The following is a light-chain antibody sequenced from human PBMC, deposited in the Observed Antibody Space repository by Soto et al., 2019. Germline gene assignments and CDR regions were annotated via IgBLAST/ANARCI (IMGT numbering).Light chain of an antibody. CDR2: GAS. J-gene: IGKJ1*01. Sequence: DIVLTQSPGTLSLSPGERATLSCRASQSVSSNYLAWYQQKPGQAPRLLIYGASTKATGVPDRFSGSGSGTDFTLTISRLEPEDFAVYHCQQYGSLSGTFGHGTKVEIK. CDR3: QQYGSLSGT. V-gene: IGKV3-20*01. CDR1: QSVSSNY.